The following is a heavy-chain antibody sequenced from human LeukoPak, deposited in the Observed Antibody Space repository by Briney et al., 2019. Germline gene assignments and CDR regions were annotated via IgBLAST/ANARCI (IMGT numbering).Heavy chain of an antibody. V-gene: IGHV3-21*01. J-gene: IGHJ4*02. CDR1: GFTLSSYG. Sequence: GGSLRLSCAASGFTLSSYGMNWVRQAPGKGLEWVSFISSSSSYIYYADSVKGRFTISRDNAKNSLYLQMNSLRAEDTAVYYCARDLRSSGYYAFDYWGQGTLVTVSS. CDR3: ARDLRSSGYYAFDY. CDR2: ISSSSSYI. D-gene: IGHD3-22*01.